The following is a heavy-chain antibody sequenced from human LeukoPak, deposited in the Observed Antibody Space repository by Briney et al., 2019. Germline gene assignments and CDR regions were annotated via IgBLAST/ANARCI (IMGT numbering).Heavy chain of an antibody. D-gene: IGHD2-15*01. CDR3: ARDQLYCSGGYCYKDY. CDR2: ISEDGSST. CDR1: GFTFSSYW. V-gene: IGHV3-74*01. J-gene: IGHJ4*02. Sequence: GGSLRLSCEASGFTFSSYWMHWVRQTPGKGLVWVSRISEDGSSTSYADSVKGRFTISRDNAKNMLYLQLNSLRVEDTAVYYCARDQLYCSGGYCYKDYWGQGTLVTVSS.